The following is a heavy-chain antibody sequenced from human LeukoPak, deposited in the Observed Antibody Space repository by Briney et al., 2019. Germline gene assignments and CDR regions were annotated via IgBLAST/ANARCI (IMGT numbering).Heavy chain of an antibody. CDR2: INPNDGDT. D-gene: IGHD2-2*01. CDR1: GYTFTDYY. J-gene: IGHJ4*02. V-gene: IGHV1-2*02. Sequence: ASVKVSCKASGYTFTDYYMHWVRQAPGQGFEWMGWINPNDGDTNYAQKFQGRVTMTRDMSISTAHMEVSRLRSDDTAVYYCARANFLYCSSSTCLFDYWGQGTLVTVSS. CDR3: ARANFLYCSSSTCLFDY.